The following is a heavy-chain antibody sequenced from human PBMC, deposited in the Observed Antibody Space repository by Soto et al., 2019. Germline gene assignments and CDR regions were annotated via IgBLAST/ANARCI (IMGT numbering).Heavy chain of an antibody. CDR2: IYYSGST. J-gene: IGHJ4*02. CDR3: ARGFYDSGGYSSPFDY. V-gene: IGHV4-59*01. Sequence: ETLSLTCTVSGGSISSYYWSWIRQPPGKGLEWIGYIYYSGSTNYNPSLKSRVTISVDTSKNQFSLKLSSVTAADTAVYYCARGFYDSGGYSSPFDYWGQGILVTVSS. D-gene: IGHD3-22*01. CDR1: GGSISSYY.